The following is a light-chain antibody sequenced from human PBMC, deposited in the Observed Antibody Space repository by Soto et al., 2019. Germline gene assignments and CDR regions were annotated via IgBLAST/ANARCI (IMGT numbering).Light chain of an antibody. CDR1: QGVTPAY. V-gene: IGKV3-20*01. Sequence: EIVLTQSPGTLSLSPGERATLSCRASQGVTPAYLAWYHQKPGQAPRLLIHSASTRAPGIPDRFSASGAGTDFTLTISRLEPEDSAVYYCQQYSASPRTFGPGTKVEIK. J-gene: IGKJ1*01. CDR3: QQYSASPRT. CDR2: SAS.